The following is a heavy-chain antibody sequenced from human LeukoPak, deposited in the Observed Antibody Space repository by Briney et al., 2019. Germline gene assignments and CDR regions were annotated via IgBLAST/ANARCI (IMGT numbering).Heavy chain of an antibody. J-gene: IGHJ4*02. D-gene: IGHD3-10*01. CDR2: ISYDGSNK. CDR3: AKDRGVGVTLLYYFDY. V-gene: IGHV3-30*18. CDR1: GFTFSSYG. Sequence: GGSLRLSCAASGFTFSSYGMHWVRQAPGKGLEWVAVISYDGSNKYYADSVKGRFTISRDDSKNTLYLQMNSLRAEDTAVYYCAKDRGVGVTLLYYFDYWGQGTLVTVSS.